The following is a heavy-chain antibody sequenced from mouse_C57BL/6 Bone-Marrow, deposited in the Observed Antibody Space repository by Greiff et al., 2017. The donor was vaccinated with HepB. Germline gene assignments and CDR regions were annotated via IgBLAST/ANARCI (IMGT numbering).Heavy chain of an antibody. CDR2: ISNGGGST. J-gene: IGHJ4*01. D-gene: IGHD2-4*01. V-gene: IGHV5-12*01. CDR1: GFTFSDYY. Sequence: DVKLVESGGGLVQPGGSLKLSCAASGFTFSDYYMYWVRQTPEKRLEWVAYISNGGGSTYYPDTVKGRFTISRDNAKNTLYLQMSRLKSEDTAMYYCARHGFYDDYDDAMDYWGQGTSVTVSS. CDR3: ARHGFYDDYDDAMDY.